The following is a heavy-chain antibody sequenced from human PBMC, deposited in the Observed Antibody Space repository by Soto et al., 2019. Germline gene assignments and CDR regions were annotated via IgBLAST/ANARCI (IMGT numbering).Heavy chain of an antibody. V-gene: IGHV3-9*01. CDR1: GFTFDDYA. CDR3: ARDYSSTSYGFDS. Sequence: EVQLVESGGGLVQPGRSLRLSCAASGFTFDDYAMHWVRQAPGKGLEWVSGISWNSGSIGYADSVKGRFTISRDNAKNSLYLQMNSLRAEDTAVYYCARDYSSTSYGFDSWGQGTLVTVSS. CDR2: ISWNSGSI. D-gene: IGHD6-13*01. J-gene: IGHJ4*02.